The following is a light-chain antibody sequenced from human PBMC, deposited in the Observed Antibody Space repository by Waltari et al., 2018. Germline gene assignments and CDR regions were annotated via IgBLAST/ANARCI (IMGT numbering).Light chain of an antibody. J-gene: IGLJ2*01. V-gene: IGLV2-8*01. CDR3: SSYAGSNKNVV. Sequence: QPALTQPPSASGPPGQSVTISSTATSGDVRCYNYVSWYQQHPGKAPKLMINEVSKRPSGVPDRFSGSKSGNTASLTVSGLQAEDEAVYYCSSYAGSNKNVVFGGGTKLTVL. CDR1: SGDVRCYNY. CDR2: EVS.